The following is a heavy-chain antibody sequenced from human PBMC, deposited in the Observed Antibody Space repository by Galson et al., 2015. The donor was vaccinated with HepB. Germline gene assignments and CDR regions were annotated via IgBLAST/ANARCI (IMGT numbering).Heavy chain of an antibody. J-gene: IGHJ5*02. CDR2: FDPEDGET. Sequence: SVKVSCKVSGYTLTELSMHWVRQAPGKGLEWMGGFDPEDGETIYAQKFQGRVTMTEDTSTDTAYMELSSLRSEDTAVYYCATTSSLLRGSSSWYGWFDPWGQGTLVTVSS. CDR3: ATTSSLLRGSSSWYGWFDP. D-gene: IGHD6-13*01. V-gene: IGHV1-24*01. CDR1: GYTLTELS.